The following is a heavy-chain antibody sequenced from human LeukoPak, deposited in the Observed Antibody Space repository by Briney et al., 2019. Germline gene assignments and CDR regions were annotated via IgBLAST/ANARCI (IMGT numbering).Heavy chain of an antibody. CDR2: ISWNSGSI. V-gene: IGHV3-9*03. CDR3: AKDTSGSYHDAFDI. CDR1: GFTFDDYA. D-gene: IGHD1-26*01. J-gene: IGHJ3*02. Sequence: GRSLRLSCAASGFTFDDYAMHWVRQAPGKGLEWVSGISWNSGSIGYADSVKGRFTISRDNAKNSLYLQMNSLRAEDMALYYCAKDTSGSYHDAFDIWGQGTMVTVSS.